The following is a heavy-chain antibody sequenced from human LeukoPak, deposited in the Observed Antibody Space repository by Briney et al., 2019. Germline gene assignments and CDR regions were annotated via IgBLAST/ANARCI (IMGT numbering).Heavy chain of an antibody. V-gene: IGHV4-59*08. Sequence: SETLSLTCTVSGGSISSYYWSWIRQPPGKGLEWIGYIYYSGSTNYNPSLKSRVTISVDTSKNQFSLKLSSVTAADTAVHYCARHRLGSSGWYNWFDPWGQGTLVTVSS. CDR1: GGSISSYY. CDR2: IYYSGST. CDR3: ARHRLGSSGWYNWFDP. J-gene: IGHJ5*02. D-gene: IGHD6-19*01.